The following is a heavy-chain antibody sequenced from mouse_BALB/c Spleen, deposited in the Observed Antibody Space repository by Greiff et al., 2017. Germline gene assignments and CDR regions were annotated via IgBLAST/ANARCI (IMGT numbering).Heavy chain of an antibody. J-gene: IGHJ4*01. V-gene: IGHV2-6-7*01. D-gene: IGHD2-14*01. Sequence: QVQLQQSGPGLVAPSQSLSITCTVSGFSLTGYGVNWVRQPPGKGLEWLGMIWGDGSTDYNSALKSRLSISKDNSKSQVFLKMNSLQTDVTARYYCARDGYVDAMDYWGQGTSVTVSS. CDR1: GFSLTGYG. CDR2: IWGDGST. CDR3: ARDGYVDAMDY.